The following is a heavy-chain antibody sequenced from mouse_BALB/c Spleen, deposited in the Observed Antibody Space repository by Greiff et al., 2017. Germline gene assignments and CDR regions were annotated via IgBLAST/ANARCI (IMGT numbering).Heavy chain of an antibody. CDR3: ASGEGYFDY. CDR2: ISSGSSTI. V-gene: IGHV5-17*02. CDR1: GFTFSSFG. Sequence: EVKLMESGGGLVQPGGSRKLSCAASGFTFSSFGMHWVRQAPEKGLEWVAYISSGSSTIYYADTVKGRFTISRDNPKNTLFLQMTSLRSEDTAMYYCASGEGYFDYWGQGTTLTVSS. J-gene: IGHJ2*01.